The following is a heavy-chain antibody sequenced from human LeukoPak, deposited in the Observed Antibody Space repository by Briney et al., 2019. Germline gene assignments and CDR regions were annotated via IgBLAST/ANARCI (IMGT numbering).Heavy chain of an antibody. CDR1: GFTFSSYG. CDR3: AREGINKDAFDI. D-gene: IGHD1-14*01. V-gene: IGHV3-23*01. CDR2: ISGSGGST. J-gene: IGHJ3*02. Sequence: RPGGSLRLSCAASGFTFSSYGMSWVRQAPGKGLEWVSAISGSGGSTYYADSVKGRFTISRDNAKNTLYLQMNSLRAEDTAVYYCAREGINKDAFDIWGQGTMVTVSS.